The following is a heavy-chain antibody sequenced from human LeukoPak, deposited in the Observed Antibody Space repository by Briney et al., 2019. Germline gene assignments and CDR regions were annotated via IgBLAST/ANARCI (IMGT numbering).Heavy chain of an antibody. V-gene: IGHV3-30-3*01. D-gene: IGHD3-22*01. J-gene: IGHJ4*02. Sequence: GGSLRLSCAASGFNFNNCAMHWVCQAPGKGLEWVAVISYDGNSKYYADSVKGRFTISRDNSKNTLYLQMNSLRPEDTAMYYCARGPGYYYGDYWGQGTLVTVSS. CDR1: GFNFNNCA. CDR2: ISYDGNSK. CDR3: ARGPGYYYGDY.